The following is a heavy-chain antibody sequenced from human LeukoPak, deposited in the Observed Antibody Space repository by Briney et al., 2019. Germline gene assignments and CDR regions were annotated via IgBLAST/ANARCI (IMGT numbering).Heavy chain of an antibody. CDR2: IIPIFGTA. CDR3: ARGIEGVASYYFDY. D-gene: IGHD3-16*01. V-gene: IGHV1-69*05. CDR1: GGTFSSYA. J-gene: IGHJ4*02. Sequence: SVQVSCKASGGTFSSYAISWVRQAPGQGLEWMGGIIPIFGTANYAQKFQGRVTITTDESTSTAYMELSSLRSEDTAVYYCARGIEGVASYYFDYWGQGTLVTVSS.